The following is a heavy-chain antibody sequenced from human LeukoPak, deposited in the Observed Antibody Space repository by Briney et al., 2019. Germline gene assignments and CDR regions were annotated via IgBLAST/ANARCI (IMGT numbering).Heavy chain of an antibody. V-gene: IGHV3-23*01. D-gene: IGHD2-21*02. CDR2: ISGGGGST. CDR3: AKTRDWYLDY. J-gene: IGHJ4*02. CDR1: GFTFSDYA. Sequence: PGGSLRLSCAVSGFTFSDYAVTWVRQPPGKGLEWVSTISGGGGSTYYADSVKGRFTISKDNSKKTLHLQMNSLRAEDTAVYYCAKTRDWYLDYWGQGTLVTVSS.